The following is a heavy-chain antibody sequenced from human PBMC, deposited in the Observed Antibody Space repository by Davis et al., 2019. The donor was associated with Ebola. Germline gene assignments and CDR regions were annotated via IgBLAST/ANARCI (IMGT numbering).Heavy chain of an antibody. J-gene: IGHJ2*01. CDR1: RFAFNSYN. D-gene: IGHD1-7*01. V-gene: IGHV3-21*01. CDR2: ISSSAAYI. Sequence: SLKISCEGSRFAFNSYNMIWVRQVPGKGLEWVSFISSSAAYIYYADSLKGRFTISRDNAKNSLFLQMNNLKAEDTALYYCARVRGASSYRNYYFDVWGRGTLVTVSS. CDR3: ARVRGASSYRNYYFDV.